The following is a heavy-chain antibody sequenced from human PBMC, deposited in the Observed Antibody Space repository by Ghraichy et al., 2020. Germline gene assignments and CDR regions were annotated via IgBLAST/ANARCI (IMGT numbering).Heavy chain of an antibody. V-gene: IGHV4-39*01. J-gene: IGHJ4*02. CDR3: ARPATVTTYYFDY. Sequence: SETLSLTCTVSGGSISSSSYYWGWIRQPPGKGLEWIGSIYYSGSTYYNPSLTSRVTISVATSKNQFSLKLSSVTAADTAVYYFARPATVTTYYFDYWGQGTLVTVSS. CDR2: IYYSGST. D-gene: IGHD4-17*01. CDR1: GGSISSSSYY.